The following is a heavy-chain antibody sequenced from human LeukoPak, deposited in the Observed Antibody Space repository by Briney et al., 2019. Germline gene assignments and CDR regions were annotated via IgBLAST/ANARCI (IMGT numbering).Heavy chain of an antibody. CDR2: INPNSGRT. D-gene: IGHD6-13*01. V-gene: IGHV1-2*02. Sequence: GASVKVSCKASGYTFTGYYMHWVRQAPGQGLEWMGWINPNSGRTNYAHNFQGRVTLTRDPSISTAYMELTGLTSNDTGVYYCARTREYSSTWFFPPFDPWGQGTLVTVSS. CDR3: ARTREYSSTWFFPPFDP. J-gene: IGHJ5*02. CDR1: GYTFTGYY.